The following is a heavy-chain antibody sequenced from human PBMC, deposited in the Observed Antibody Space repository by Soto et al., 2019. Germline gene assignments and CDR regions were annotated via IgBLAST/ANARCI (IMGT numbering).Heavy chain of an antibody. CDR1: GFTFDDYA. CDR2: ISWNSGSI. D-gene: IGHD3-3*01. V-gene: IGHV3-9*01. Sequence: GGSLRLSCAASGFTFDDYAMHWVRQAPGKGLEWVSGISWNSGSIGYADSVKGRFTISRDNAKNSLYXXXXXXXXXXXXXXXXXKDTNYDFWSGYPYGAFDIWGQGTMVTVSS. J-gene: IGHJ3*02. CDR3: XKDTNYDFWSGYPYGAFDI.